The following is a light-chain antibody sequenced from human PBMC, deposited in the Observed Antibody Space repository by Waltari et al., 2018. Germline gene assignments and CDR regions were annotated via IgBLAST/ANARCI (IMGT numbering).Light chain of an antibody. J-gene: IGLJ3*02. Sequence: QSALTQPASVSGSPGQSITISCTGTSSDVGGYNYVSWYQQHPGKAPKLMIYDVSNRPSCVSNRFAGSKSGKTASLTISGLQAEDEADYYCSSYTSSSTPWVFGGGTKLTVL. CDR3: SSYTSSSTPWV. CDR2: DVS. CDR1: SSDVGGYNY. V-gene: IGLV2-14*03.